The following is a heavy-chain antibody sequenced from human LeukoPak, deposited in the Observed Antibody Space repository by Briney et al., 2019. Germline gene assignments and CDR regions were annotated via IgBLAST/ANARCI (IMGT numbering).Heavy chain of an antibody. CDR2: INPNSGGT. J-gene: IGHJ4*02. CDR3: ARDMVVVAATLGAIGLDY. CDR1: GYTFTGYY. Sequence: SVKVSCKASGYTFTGYYMHWVRQAPGQGLEWMGWINPNSGGTNYAQKFQGRVTMTRDTSISTAYMELSRLRSDDTAVYYCARDMVVVAATLGAIGLDYWGQGTLVTVSS. V-gene: IGHV1-2*02. D-gene: IGHD2-15*01.